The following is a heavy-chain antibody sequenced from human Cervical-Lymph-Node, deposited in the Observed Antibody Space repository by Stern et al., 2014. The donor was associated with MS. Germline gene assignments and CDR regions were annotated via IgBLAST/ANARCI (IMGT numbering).Heavy chain of an antibody. V-gene: IGHV3-11*01. J-gene: IGHJ4*02. CDR1: GFTFSNYY. CDR3: ARVWRAGALEWVAFDS. Sequence: QVQLVQSGGGLVKPGGSLRLSCTASGFTFSNYYMSWIRQAPGKGLEWVSDVNSRGSTIYYADSVKGRFTISRDNAKNSLYLEMNSLRAEDTAVYFCARVWRAGALEWVAFDSWGQGTLVTVSS. D-gene: IGHD3-3*01. CDR2: VNSRGSTI.